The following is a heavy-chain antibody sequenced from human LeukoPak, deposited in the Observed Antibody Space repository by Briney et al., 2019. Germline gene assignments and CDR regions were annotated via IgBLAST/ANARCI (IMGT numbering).Heavy chain of an antibody. J-gene: IGHJ4*02. V-gene: IGHV1-18*01. D-gene: IGHD3-9*01. CDR1: GYTFTSYG. Sequence: ASVNVSCKASGYTFTSYGISWVRQAPGQGREWMGWISAYNGNTNYAQKLQGRVTMTTGTSTSTAYMELRSMRSDDTAVYYCARDRPNYDILTGYFYYFDYWGQGTLVTVSS. CDR2: ISAYNGNT. CDR3: ARDRPNYDILTGYFYYFDY.